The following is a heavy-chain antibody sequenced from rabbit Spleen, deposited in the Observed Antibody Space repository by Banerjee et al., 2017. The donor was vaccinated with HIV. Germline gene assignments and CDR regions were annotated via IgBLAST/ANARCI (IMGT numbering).Heavy chain of an antibody. CDR2: IYTGSSVIT. V-gene: IGHV1S45*01. Sequence: QEQLEESGGGLVKPEGSLTLTCTASGFSFSNYYMCWVRQAPGKGLEWIACIYTGSSVITYYANWAKGRFTVSKTSSTTVTLQMTSLTAADTATYFCARRIDGNGDYKLWGPGTLVTVS. J-gene: IGHJ4*01. CDR3: ARRIDGNGDYKL. CDR1: GFSFSNYY. D-gene: IGHD6-1*01.